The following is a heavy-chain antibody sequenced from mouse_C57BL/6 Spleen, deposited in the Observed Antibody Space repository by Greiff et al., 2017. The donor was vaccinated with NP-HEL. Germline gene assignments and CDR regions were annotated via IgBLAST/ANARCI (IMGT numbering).Heavy chain of an antibody. CDR1: GYSITSGYF. CDR3: AFTTGVAPGFDY. CDR2: ISYDGSN. Sequence: EVKLMESGPGLVKPSQSLSLTCSVTGYSITSGYFWYWIRQFPGNQLEWMGYISYDGSNNYNPSLKNRISITRDTSKNQFFLKLNSVTTEDTATYYCAFTTGVAPGFDYWGQGTTLTVSS. V-gene: IGHV3-6*01. J-gene: IGHJ2*01. D-gene: IGHD1-1*01.